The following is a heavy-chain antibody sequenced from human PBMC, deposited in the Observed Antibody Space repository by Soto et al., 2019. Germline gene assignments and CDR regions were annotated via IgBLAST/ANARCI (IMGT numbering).Heavy chain of an antibody. J-gene: IGHJ3*02. D-gene: IGHD5-12*01. CDR2: ISGSGGST. Sequence: GESLKISCAASGFTFSSYAMSWVRQAPGKGLEWVSAISGSGGSTYYADSVKGRFTISRDNSKNTLYLQMNSLRAEDTAVYYCAKVPEMATINDAFDIWGQGTMVTVSS. CDR1: GFTFSSYA. CDR3: AKVPEMATINDAFDI. V-gene: IGHV3-23*01.